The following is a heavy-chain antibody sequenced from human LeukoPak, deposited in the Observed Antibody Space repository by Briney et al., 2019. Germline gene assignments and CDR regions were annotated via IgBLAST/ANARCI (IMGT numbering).Heavy chain of an antibody. CDR2: ISSSGSTI. V-gene: IGHV3-48*03. CDR1: GFTFSSYE. CDR3: ARLWAPYCSGGSCYSGNFDY. Sequence: GGSLRLSCAASGFTFSSYEMNWVRQAPGKGLEWVSYISSSGSTIYYADSVKGRFTIPRDNAKNSLYLQMNSLRAEDTAVYYCARLWAPYCSGGSCYSGNFDYWGQGTLVTVSS. D-gene: IGHD2-15*01. J-gene: IGHJ4*02.